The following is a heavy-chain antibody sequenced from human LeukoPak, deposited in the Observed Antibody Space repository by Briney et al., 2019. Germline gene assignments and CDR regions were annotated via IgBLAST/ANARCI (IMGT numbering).Heavy chain of an antibody. Sequence: QSGGSLRLSCAASGFTFSSYAMSWVRQAPGKGLEWVSAISGSGGSTYYADSVKARFTISRDNSKNTLYLQMNSLRAEDTAVYYCAKAPIVGATTGRYYFGYWGQGTLVTVSS. D-gene: IGHD1-26*01. J-gene: IGHJ4*02. V-gene: IGHV3-23*01. CDR3: AKAPIVGATTGRYYFGY. CDR2: ISGSGGST. CDR1: GFTFSSYA.